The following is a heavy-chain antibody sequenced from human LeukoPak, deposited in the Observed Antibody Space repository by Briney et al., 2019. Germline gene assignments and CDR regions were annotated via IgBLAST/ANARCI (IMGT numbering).Heavy chain of an antibody. J-gene: IGHJ4*02. CDR3: AKVAKYYYGSETYYFFEH. Sequence: GGSLRLSCAAFGFTFSSYRMTWVRQAPGKGLEWVANINQDGTEKYYVDSVKGRFTISRDNAKNSLYLQMNSLRVEDTAVYYCAKVAKYYYGSETYYFFEHWGQGTPVTASS. CDR1: GFTFSSYR. V-gene: IGHV3-7*01. D-gene: IGHD3-10*01. CDR2: INQDGTEK.